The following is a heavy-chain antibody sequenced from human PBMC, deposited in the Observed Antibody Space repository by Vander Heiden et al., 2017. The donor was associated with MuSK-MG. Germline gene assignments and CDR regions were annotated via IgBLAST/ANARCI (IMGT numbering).Heavy chain of an antibody. V-gene: IGHV1-8*01. CDR3: ARADNAFDF. CDR1: GYTFNRYD. CDR2: LNPNRVRS. D-gene: IGHD2-15*01. Sequence: QVQLVQSGAEVRKPGASVKVSCKASGYTFNRYDINWVRQAPGQGLEWVGWLNPNRVRSGSAQRFQGRVTFTRDTALSTVYMELTSLTSEDTAVYYCARADNAFDFWGQGT. J-gene: IGHJ3*01.